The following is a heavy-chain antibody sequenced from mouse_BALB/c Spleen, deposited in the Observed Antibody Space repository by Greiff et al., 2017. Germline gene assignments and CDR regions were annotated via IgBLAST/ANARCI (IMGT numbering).Heavy chain of an antibody. Sequence: EVKVEESGGGLVKPGGSLKLSCAASGFTFSSYAMSWVRQTPEKRLEWVASISSGGSTYYPDSVKGRFTISRDNARNILYLQMSSLRSEDTAMYYCARELTTVVSPFDYWGQGTTLTVSS. D-gene: IGHD1-1*01. J-gene: IGHJ2*01. CDR1: GFTFSSYA. V-gene: IGHV5-6-5*01. CDR3: ARELTTVVSPFDY. CDR2: ISSGGST.